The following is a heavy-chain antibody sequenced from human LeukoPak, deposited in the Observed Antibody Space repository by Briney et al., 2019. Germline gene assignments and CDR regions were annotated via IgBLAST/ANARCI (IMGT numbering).Heavy chain of an antibody. CDR2: ISVDGTKT. J-gene: IGHJ4*02. CDR3: ARDFGERVGATDY. Sequence: PGRSLRLSCAVSGFTLSYYPMRWVRQAPGKGLEWVAVISVDGTKTYYADSVKGRFTISRDNSKNTLYLQMNSLRAEDTAVYYCARDFGERVGATDYWGQGTLVTVSS. V-gene: IGHV3-30*04. D-gene: IGHD1-26*01. CDR1: GFTLSYYP.